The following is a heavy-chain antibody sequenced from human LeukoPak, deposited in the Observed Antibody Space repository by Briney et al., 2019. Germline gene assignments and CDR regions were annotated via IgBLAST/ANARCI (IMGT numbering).Heavy chain of an antibody. V-gene: IGHV1-2*06. CDR3: ARDYDFWSGPEDY. Sequence: ASVTVSCKASGYTFTGYYMHWVRQAPGQGLEWMGRINPNSGGTNYAQKFQGRVTMTRDTSISTAYMELSRLRSDDTAVYYCARDYDFWSGPEDYWGQGTLVTVSS. CDR2: INPNSGGT. CDR1: GYTFTGYY. D-gene: IGHD3-3*01. J-gene: IGHJ4*02.